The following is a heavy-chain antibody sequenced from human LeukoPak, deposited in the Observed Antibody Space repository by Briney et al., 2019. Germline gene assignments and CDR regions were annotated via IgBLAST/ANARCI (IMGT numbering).Heavy chain of an antibody. J-gene: IGHJ5*02. Sequence: SETLSLTCAAYGGSFSGYYWSWFRQPPGKALEWLGIINNSGSTNYNQSLQSRVTISVDTSNSPFSLKLSTVTAADTAVYYCARLLITSIVVPPASSNWSDPRVRGTLATVS. V-gene: IGHV4-34*01. CDR1: GGSFSGYY. CDR2: INNSGST. CDR3: ARLLITSIVVPPASSNWSDP. D-gene: IGHD2-2*01.